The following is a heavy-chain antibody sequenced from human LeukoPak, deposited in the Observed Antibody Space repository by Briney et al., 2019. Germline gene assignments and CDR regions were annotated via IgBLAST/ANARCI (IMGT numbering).Heavy chain of an antibody. D-gene: IGHD6-19*01. J-gene: IGHJ3*02. CDR3: AKGSGWYLVLAFDI. CDR2: ISSNGGTI. Sequence: GGSLRLSCAASGFTFSDYYMSWIRQAPGKGLEWISYISSNGGTIYYADSVKGRFTISRDNAKNSLYLQMNSPRAEDTAVYYCAKGSGWYLVLAFDIWGQGTMVTVSS. V-gene: IGHV3-11*04. CDR1: GFTFSDYY.